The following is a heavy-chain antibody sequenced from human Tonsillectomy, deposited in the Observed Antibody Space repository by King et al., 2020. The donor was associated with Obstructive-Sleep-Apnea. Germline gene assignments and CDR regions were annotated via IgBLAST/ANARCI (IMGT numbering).Heavy chain of an antibody. Sequence: QLVQSGAEVKKPGASVKVSCKASGYTFTSYGISWVRQAPGQGLEWMGWISGYNGNINYAQKFQGRVTMTTDTSTSTACMELRSLRSDDTAVYYCARSREVGATFDYWGQGTLVTVSS. V-gene: IGHV1-18*04. CDR2: ISGYNGNI. D-gene: IGHD1-26*01. J-gene: IGHJ4*02. CDR3: ARSREVGATFDY. CDR1: GYTFTSYG.